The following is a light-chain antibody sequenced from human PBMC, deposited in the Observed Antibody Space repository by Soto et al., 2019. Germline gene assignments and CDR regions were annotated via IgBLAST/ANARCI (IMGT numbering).Light chain of an antibody. CDR2: RDT. CDR1: ALPKQY. Sequence: SYELTQPPSVSVSPGQTARITCSGDALPKQYAYWYQQKPGQAPVLVIYRDTEKPSGVPDRFSGSKSGNTASLTVSGLQAEDEADYYCSSYAGSNNPYVFGTGTKLTVL. CDR3: SSYAGSNNPYV. J-gene: IGLJ1*01. V-gene: IGLV3-25*02.